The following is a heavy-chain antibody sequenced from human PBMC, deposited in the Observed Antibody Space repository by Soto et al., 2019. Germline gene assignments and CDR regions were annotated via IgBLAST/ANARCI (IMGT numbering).Heavy chain of an antibody. Sequence: EVQLVESGGGLVQPGGSMRLSCAASGFTFSSYSMNWVRQAPGKGLELVSYISSSSSTIYYADSVKVRFTISRDNAKKSLYLPMNSLRDEDTAVYYCAREGGWLNWFDPWGQGTLVTVSS. J-gene: IGHJ5*02. CDR1: GFTFSSYS. CDR2: ISSSSSTI. CDR3: AREGGWLNWFDP. D-gene: IGHD6-19*01. V-gene: IGHV3-48*02.